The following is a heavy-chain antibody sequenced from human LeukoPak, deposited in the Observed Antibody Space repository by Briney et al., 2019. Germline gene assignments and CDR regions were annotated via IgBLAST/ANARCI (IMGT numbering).Heavy chain of an antibody. CDR1: GYTFTGYY. J-gene: IGHJ3*02. Sequence: GASVKGSCKASGYTFTGYYMHWVRQAPGQGLEWMGWINPNSGGTNYAQKFQGRVTMTRDMSTSTVYMELSSLRSEDTAVYYCARDTYDSSGYSHDAFDIWGQGTMVTVSS. V-gene: IGHV1-2*02. D-gene: IGHD3-22*01. CDR2: INPNSGGT. CDR3: ARDTYDSSGYSHDAFDI.